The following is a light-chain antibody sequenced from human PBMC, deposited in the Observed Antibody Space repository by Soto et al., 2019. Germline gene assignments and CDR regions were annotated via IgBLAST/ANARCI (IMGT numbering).Light chain of an antibody. J-gene: IGLJ2*01. CDR3: CSYAASYTVV. CDR1: SGVVGRYNP. Sequence: QTVLAQPRSVSGAHGESVTISCGGSSGVVGRYNPVSWSQQFPGTAPTLMIYDVTKPPSAVPVRFSGSKSGNTASLTISGLQAEDEADSYCCSYAASYTVVFGGGTTVTVL. V-gene: IGLV2-11*01. CDR2: DVT.